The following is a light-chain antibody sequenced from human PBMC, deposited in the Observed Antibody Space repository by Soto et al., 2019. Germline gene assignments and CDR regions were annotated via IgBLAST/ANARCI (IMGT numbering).Light chain of an antibody. V-gene: IGLV2-11*01. CDR3: CSYAGRSAL. CDR1: SSYVGGYNY. Sequence: QSALTQPRSVSGSPGQSVTISCTGTSSYVGGYNYVSWYQQHPGKAPQLMIYDVSKRPSGVPDRFSGSKSGNTASLTISGLQAEDESDYYCCSYAGRSALVGGGTPLTVL. J-gene: IGLJ7*01. CDR2: DVS.